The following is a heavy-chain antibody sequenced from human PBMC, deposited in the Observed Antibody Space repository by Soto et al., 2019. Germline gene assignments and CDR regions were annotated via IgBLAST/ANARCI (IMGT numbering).Heavy chain of an antibody. CDR1: GGSISSYY. Sequence: SETLSLTCTVSGGSISSYYWSWIRQPPGKGLEWIGYIYYSGSTNYNPSLKSRVTISVDTSKNQFSLKLSSVTAADTAVYFCARHYAVVLYYFDDWGQGTLVTVSS. D-gene: IGHD2-15*01. J-gene: IGHJ4*02. CDR3: ARHYAVVLYYFDD. V-gene: IGHV4-59*08. CDR2: IYYSGST.